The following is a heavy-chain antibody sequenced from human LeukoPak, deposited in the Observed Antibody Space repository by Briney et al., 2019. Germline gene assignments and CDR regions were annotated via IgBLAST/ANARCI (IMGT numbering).Heavy chain of an antibody. CDR1: GYTFTGYY. CDR2: ITPNSGGT. J-gene: IGHJ5*02. CDR3: ARDRTDYYDSNDYYPNWFDP. V-gene: IGHV1-2*02. Sequence: ASVKVSCKASGYTFTGYYIHWVRQAPGQGLEWMGWITPNSGGTNYAQKFQGRVTMARDTSISTVYIELSRLRSDDTAVYYCARDRTDYYDSNDYYPNWFDPWGQGTLVTVSS. D-gene: IGHD3-22*01.